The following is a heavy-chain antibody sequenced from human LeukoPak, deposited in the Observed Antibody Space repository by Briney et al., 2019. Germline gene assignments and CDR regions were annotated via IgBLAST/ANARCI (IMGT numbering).Heavy chain of an antibody. Sequence: SETLSLTCTVSGGSISSYYWSWIRRPAGKGLEWIGRIYTSGSTNYNPSLKSRVTMSVDTSKNQFSLKLSSVTAADTAVYYCARDRSSGWYEYYFDYWGQGTLVTVPS. CDR1: GGSISSYY. V-gene: IGHV4-4*07. D-gene: IGHD6-19*01. CDR3: ARDRSSGWYEYYFDY. CDR2: IYTSGST. J-gene: IGHJ4*02.